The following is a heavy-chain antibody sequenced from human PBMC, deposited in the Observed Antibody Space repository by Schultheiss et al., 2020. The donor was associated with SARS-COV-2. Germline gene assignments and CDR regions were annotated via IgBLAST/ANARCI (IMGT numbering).Heavy chain of an antibody. D-gene: IGHD1-26*01. V-gene: IGHV3-23*01. CDR2: ISGSGGST. CDR3: AKEGGQWELLQIDY. Sequence: ETLSLTCTVSGGSISSYYWSWIRQPPGKGLEWVSAISGSGGSTYYADSVKGRFTISRDNSKNTLYLQMNSLRAEDTAVYYCAKEGGQWELLQIDYWGQGTLVTVSS. J-gene: IGHJ4*02. CDR1: GGSISSYY.